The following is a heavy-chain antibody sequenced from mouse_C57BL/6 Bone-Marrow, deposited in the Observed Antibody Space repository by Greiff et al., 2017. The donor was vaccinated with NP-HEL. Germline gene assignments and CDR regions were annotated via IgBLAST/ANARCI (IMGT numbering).Heavy chain of an antibody. J-gene: IGHJ4*01. Sequence: VQLQESGAELVRPGTSVKVSCKASGYAFTNYLIEWVKQRPGQGLEWIGVINPGSGGTNYNEKFKGKATLTADKSSSTAYMQLSSMTSEDSAVYFCARSGSKDYAMDNWGQGTSVTVSS. CDR3: ARSGSKDYAMDN. V-gene: IGHV1-54*01. CDR1: GYAFTNYL. CDR2: INPGSGGT. D-gene: IGHD2-5*01.